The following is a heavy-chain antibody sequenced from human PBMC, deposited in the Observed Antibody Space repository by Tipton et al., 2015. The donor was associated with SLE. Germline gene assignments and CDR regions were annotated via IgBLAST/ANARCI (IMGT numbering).Heavy chain of an antibody. CDR1: GLTFSDYY. J-gene: IGHJ5*02. CDR3: ARQKPAGDWFDP. D-gene: IGHD6-19*01. V-gene: IGHV3-11*01. CDR2: ISSSGSTI. Sequence: SLRLSCAASGLTFSDYYMNWIRQAPGKGLEWVSYISSSGSTIYYADSVKGRFTISRDNAKSSLYLQMNSLRAEDTAVYYCARQKPAGDWFDPWGQGTLVTVSS.